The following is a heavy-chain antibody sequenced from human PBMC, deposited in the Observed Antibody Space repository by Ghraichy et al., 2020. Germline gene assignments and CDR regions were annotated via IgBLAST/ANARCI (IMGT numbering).Heavy chain of an antibody. CDR3: ATEGRSLGRLRLGP. Sequence: GGSLRLSCAASGFSVSNNYMSWVRQAPGKGLEWVSVLYSGGYTAYADSVKGRLTNSRHNSENTQYLQMNSLRPADTAVYFCATEGRSLGRLRLGPWGKGPRVPISS. CDR1: GFSVSNNY. V-gene: IGHV3-53*04. J-gene: IGHJ5*02. D-gene: IGHD4-17*01. CDR2: LYSGGYT.